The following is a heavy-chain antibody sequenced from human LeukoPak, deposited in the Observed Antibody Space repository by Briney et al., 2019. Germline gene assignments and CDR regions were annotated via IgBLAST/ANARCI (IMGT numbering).Heavy chain of an antibody. CDR2: IYTSGST. D-gene: IGHD4-17*01. CDR3: ARDHADYGDYPPLDYYCGMDV. J-gene: IGHJ6*02. V-gene: IGHV4-4*07. Sequence: SETLSLTCTVSGGSISSYYWSWIRQPAGKGLEWIGRIYTSGSTNYNPSLKSRVTMSVDTSKNQFSLKLSSVTAADTAVYYCARDHADYGDYPPLDYYCGMDVWGQGTTVTVSS. CDR1: GGSISSYY.